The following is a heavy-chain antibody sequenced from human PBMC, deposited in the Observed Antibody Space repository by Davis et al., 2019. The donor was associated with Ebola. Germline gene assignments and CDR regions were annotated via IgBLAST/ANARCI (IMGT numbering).Heavy chain of an antibody. V-gene: IGHV3-23*01. Sequence: PGGSLRLSCAASGFTFSSYAMSWVRQAPGKGLEWVSAISGSGGSTYYADSVKGRFTISRDNSKNTLYLQMNSLRAEDTAVYYCAKNPIVWGSYRRAEYFQHWGQGTLVTVSS. J-gene: IGHJ1*01. CDR3: AKNPIVWGSYRRAEYFQH. CDR2: ISGSGGST. CDR1: GFTFSSYA. D-gene: IGHD3-16*02.